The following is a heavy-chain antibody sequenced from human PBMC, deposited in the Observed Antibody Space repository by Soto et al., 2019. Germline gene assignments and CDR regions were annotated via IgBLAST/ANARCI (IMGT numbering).Heavy chain of an antibody. V-gene: IGHV4-30-4*01. D-gene: IGHD5-12*01. Sequence: SETLSLTCSVSGDSISTVDYFWAWIRQPPGQALEYIGYMYKSTNTYYNPSFERRVAISLDTSKSQFSLTVPSVTAADTAVYFCARGRYSLTGRCFPNWFDSWGQGTLVTVS. CDR3: ARGRYSLTGRCFPNWFDS. CDR1: GDSISTVDYF. J-gene: IGHJ5*01. CDR2: MYKSTNT.